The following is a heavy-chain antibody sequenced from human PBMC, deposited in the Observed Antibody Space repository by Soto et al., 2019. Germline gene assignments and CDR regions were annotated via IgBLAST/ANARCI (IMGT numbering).Heavy chain of an antibody. CDR3: ARASERHAIETFDY. CDR2: TYYRSQWYG. Sequence: PSQTRSLTYAISGDSVSSNTAAWRLIRQSPSRGLEWLGRTYYRSQWYGDYAVSMKSRITINPDTSKNQFSLHLNSVTPEDTAVYYCARASERHAIETFDYWGQRTLVTVSS. V-gene: IGHV6-1*01. J-gene: IGHJ4*02. CDR1: GDSVSSNTAA. D-gene: IGHD2-2*01.